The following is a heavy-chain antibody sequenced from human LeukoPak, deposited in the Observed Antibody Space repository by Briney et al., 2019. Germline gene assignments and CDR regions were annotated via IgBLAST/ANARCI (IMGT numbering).Heavy chain of an antibody. CDR3: ARGSGNYYDSSGYYY. D-gene: IGHD3-22*01. CDR1: GGSFSGYY. Sequence: SETLSLTCTVYGGSFSGYYWSWIRQPPGKGLEWIGEINHSGSTNYNPSLKSRVTISVDTSKNQFSLKLSSVTAADTAVYYCARGSGNYYDSSGYYYWGQGTLVTVSS. J-gene: IGHJ4*02. CDR2: INHSGST. V-gene: IGHV4-34*01.